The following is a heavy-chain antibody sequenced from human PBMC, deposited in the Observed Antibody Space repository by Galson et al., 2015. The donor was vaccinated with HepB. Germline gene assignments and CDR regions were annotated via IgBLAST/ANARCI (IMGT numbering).Heavy chain of an antibody. CDR1: GFTFSSYS. J-gene: IGHJ3*02. CDR3: ARDTGYDFWSGYYIGTRAFDI. CDR2: ISSSSSTI. Sequence: SLRLSCAASGFTFSSYSMNWVRQAPGKGLEWVSYISSSSSTIYYADSVKGRFTISRDNAKNSLYLQMNSLRDEDTAVYYCARDTGYDFWSGYYIGTRAFDIWGQGTMVTVSS. V-gene: IGHV3-48*02. D-gene: IGHD3-3*01.